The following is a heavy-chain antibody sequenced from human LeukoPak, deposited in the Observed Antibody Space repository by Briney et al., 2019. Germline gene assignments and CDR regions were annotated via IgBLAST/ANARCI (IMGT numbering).Heavy chain of an antibody. D-gene: IGHD4-11*01. CDR1: GGSISSSSYY. V-gene: IGHV4-39*01. J-gene: IGHJ5*02. Sequence: PSETLSLTCTVSGGSISSSSYYWGWIRQPPGKGLEWIGSIYYSGSTYYNPSLKSRVTISVDTSKNQFSLKLSSVTAADTAVYYCASLQSNWFDPWGQGTLVTVSS. CDR3: ASLQSNWFDP. CDR2: IYYSGST.